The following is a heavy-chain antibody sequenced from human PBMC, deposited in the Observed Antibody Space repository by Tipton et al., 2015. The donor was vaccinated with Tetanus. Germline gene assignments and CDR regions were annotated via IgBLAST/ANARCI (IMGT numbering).Heavy chain of an antibody. CDR1: GDSISSSSHY. J-gene: IGHJ4*02. V-gene: IGHV4-61*01. Sequence: GLVKPSETLSLTCTVSGDSISSSSHYWSWIRQPPGKGLEWIGYYSGRTNYNPSLKSRVTISVDASKNQFSLKLSSVTAADTAVYYCARVGFGYSGYHFYGYWGQGTLVTVSS. D-gene: IGHD5-12*01. CDR3: ARVGFGYSGYHFYGY. CDR2: YSGRT.